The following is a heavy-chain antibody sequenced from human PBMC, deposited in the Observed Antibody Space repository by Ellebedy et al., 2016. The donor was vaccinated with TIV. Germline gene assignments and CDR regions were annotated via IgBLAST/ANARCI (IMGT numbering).Heavy chain of an antibody. Sequence: PGGSLRLSCAASGFSFRNYWMGWLRQAPGKGLEWVANIYQDGSETYYVDSVKGRCTISRDNAKNSQYLQMNSLRVDDPAVYFCARRGSYGDYAVQVNNWFASWGQGTLVTVSS. CDR1: GFSFRNYW. CDR2: IYQDGSET. V-gene: IGHV3-7*01. D-gene: IGHD4-17*01. J-gene: IGHJ5*01. CDR3: ARRGSYGDYAVQVNNWFAS.